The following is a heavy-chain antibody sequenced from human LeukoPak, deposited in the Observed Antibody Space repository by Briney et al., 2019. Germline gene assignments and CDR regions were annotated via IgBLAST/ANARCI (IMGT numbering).Heavy chain of an antibody. CDR1: GFIVGDYA. Sequence: GGSLRLSCTASGFIVGDYAMSWVRQAPGKGLEWVGFIRSKPYGGTTEYAASVKGRFTISRDDSKSIAYLQMTSLETEDTAVYYCTRNDDYVWGSYRDYWGQGTLVTVSS. CDR3: TRNDDYVWGSYRDY. J-gene: IGHJ4*02. D-gene: IGHD3-16*02. V-gene: IGHV3-49*04. CDR2: IRSKPYGGTT.